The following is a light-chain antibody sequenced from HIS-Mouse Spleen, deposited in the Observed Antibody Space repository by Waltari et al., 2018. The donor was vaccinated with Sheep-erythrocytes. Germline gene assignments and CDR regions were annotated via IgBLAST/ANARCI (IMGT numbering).Light chain of an antibody. V-gene: IGLV2-23*01. J-gene: IGLJ3*02. CDR3: CSYAGSSTPWV. CDR2: EGS. Sequence: QSALTQPASVSGSPGQSITISCTGTRSDVGIYNLVSWYQQHPGKAPNLMIYEGSKRPSGVSNRFSGSKSGNTASLTISGLQAEDEADYYCCSYAGSSTPWVFGGGTKLTVL. CDR1: RSDVGIYNL.